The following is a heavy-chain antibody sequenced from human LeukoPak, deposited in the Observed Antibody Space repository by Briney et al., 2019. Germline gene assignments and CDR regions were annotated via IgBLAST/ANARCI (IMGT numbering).Heavy chain of an antibody. J-gene: IGHJ4*02. D-gene: IGHD2-2*01. V-gene: IGHV3-21*04. CDR3: AKAAAWDFDY. CDR1: GFTFSSYS. Sequence: GGSLRLSCAASGFTFSSYSMNWVRQAPGKALEWVSSISSSSSYIYYADSVKGRFTISRDNSKNTLYLQMNSLRAEDTAVYYCAKAAAWDFDYWGQGTLVTVSS. CDR2: ISSSSSYI.